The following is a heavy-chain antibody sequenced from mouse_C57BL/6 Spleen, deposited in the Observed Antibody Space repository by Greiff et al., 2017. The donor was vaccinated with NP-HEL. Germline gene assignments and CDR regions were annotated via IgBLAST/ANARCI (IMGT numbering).Heavy chain of an antibody. CDR1: GYSITSGYY. CDR3: ARAVQGAMDY. V-gene: IGHV3-6*01. J-gene: IGHJ4*01. Sequence: ESGPGLVKPSQSLSLTCSVTGYSITSGYYWNWIRQFPGNKLEWMGYISYDGSNNYNPSLKNRISITRDTSKNQFFLKLNSVTTEDTATYYCARAVQGAMDYWGQGTSVTVSS. CDR2: ISYDGSN.